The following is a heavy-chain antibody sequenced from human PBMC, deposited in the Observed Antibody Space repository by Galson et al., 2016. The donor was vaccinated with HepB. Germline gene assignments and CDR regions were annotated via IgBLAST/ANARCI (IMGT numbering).Heavy chain of an antibody. CDR2: IFYSGRT. CDR1: VGSVIVPYYY. CDR3: AREFSHDNPAWGSYGVDV. Sequence: ESLSLTCNVSVGSVIVPYYYLNCIRQPPGTGLQYIGHIFYSGRTTYNPSLRSRVTISLDTSETQFSLRLSSVTAADTALYYCAREFSHDNPAWGSYGVDVWGQGTTVTVSS. J-gene: IGHJ6*02. D-gene: IGHD3-16*01. V-gene: IGHV4-61*01.